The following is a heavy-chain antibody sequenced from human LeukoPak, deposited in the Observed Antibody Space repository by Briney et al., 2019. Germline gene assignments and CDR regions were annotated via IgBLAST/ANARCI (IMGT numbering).Heavy chain of an antibody. CDR2: INPNSGGT. D-gene: IGHD3-10*01. V-gene: IGHV1-2*02. Sequence: ASVKVSCKASGYTFTGYYMHWVRQAPGQGLEWMGWINPNSGGTNYAQKFQGRVTMTRDTSISTAYMELSRLRSDDTAVYYCARVTGGSGSHFDYWGQGTLVTVSS. CDR3: ARVTGGSGSHFDY. J-gene: IGHJ4*02. CDR1: GYTFTGYY.